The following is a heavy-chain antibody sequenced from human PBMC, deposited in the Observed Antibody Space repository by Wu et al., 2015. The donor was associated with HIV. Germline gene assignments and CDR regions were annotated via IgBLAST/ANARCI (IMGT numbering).Heavy chain of an antibody. CDR2: IIPIFGTA. Sequence: QGQLVQSGAGVQKPGSSVKVSCKASGGTFSSYAISWVRQAPGQGLEWMGGIIPIFGTANYAQKFQGRVTITTDESTSTAYMELSSLRSEDTAVYYCARHTTGAAGTYYYYGMDVWGQGTTVTVSS. J-gene: IGHJ6*02. CDR1: GGTFSSYA. D-gene: IGHD6-13*01. CDR3: ARHTTGAAGTYYYYGMDV. V-gene: IGHV1-69*05.